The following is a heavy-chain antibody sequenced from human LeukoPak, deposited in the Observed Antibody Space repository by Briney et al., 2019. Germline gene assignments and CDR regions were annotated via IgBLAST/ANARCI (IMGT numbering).Heavy chain of an antibody. D-gene: IGHD2-15*01. Sequence: GGSLRLSCAASGFTFSSYSMNWVRQAPGKGLEWVADIKQDGSEKYYVDSVKGRFTISRQNAKNSLFLQMNSLRAEDTAVYYCARHRSGGSQDDAFDIWGQGTMVTVSS. CDR1: GFTFSSYS. CDR2: IKQDGSEK. CDR3: ARHRSGGSQDDAFDI. J-gene: IGHJ3*02. V-gene: IGHV3-7*01.